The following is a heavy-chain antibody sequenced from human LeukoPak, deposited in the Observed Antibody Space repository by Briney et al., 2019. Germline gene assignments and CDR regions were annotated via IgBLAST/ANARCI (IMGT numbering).Heavy chain of an antibody. CDR3: ARSADYGDYGYYYYYMDV. V-gene: IGHV4-4*07. CDR2: IYTSGST. J-gene: IGHJ6*03. D-gene: IGHD4-17*01. CDR1: GGSISSYY. Sequence: SETLSLTCTVSGGSISSYYWSWIRQPAGKGLEWIGRIYTSGSTNYNPSLKSRVTMSVDTSKNQFSLKLSSVTAADTAVYYCARSADYGDYGYYYYYMDVWGKGTTVTVSS.